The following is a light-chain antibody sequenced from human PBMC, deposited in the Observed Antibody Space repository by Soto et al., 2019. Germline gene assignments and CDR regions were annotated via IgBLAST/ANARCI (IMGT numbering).Light chain of an antibody. CDR1: QSVRSW. CDR3: QQYDTLPRT. Sequence: DIQMTQSPATLSASVGDRVTITCRASQSVRSWLAWYQQKPGTAPKLLIFDASRLESGVPSRFSGSASGTDFTLTITRLEPEDSAMYYCQQYDTLPRTFGQGTKVEIK. J-gene: IGKJ1*01. V-gene: IGKV1-5*01. CDR2: DAS.